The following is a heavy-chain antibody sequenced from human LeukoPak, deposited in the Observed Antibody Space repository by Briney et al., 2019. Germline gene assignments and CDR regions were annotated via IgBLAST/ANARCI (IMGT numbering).Heavy chain of an antibody. Sequence: GGSLRLSCAASGFSFNTYAMSWVRQAPGKGLEWVSAISNTGGSTYYADSVKGRFTISRDKSKNTLSLQMNSLRAEDTAVYYCAQQVGYCSSGSCYFTYGGRGTRVPVSS. CDR3: AQQVGYCSSGSCYFTY. J-gene: IGHJ1*01. V-gene: IGHV3-23*01. D-gene: IGHD2-15*01. CDR2: ISNTGGST. CDR1: GFSFNTYA.